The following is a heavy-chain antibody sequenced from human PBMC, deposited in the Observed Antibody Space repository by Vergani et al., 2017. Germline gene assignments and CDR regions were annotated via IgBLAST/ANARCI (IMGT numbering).Heavy chain of an antibody. CDR1: GFSLSTSGVG. CDR2: IYWNDDK. D-gene: IGHD3-16*01. Sequence: QITLTESGPTLVKPTQTLTLTCTFSGFSLSTSGVGVGWIGQPPGQALEWLALIYWNDDKRYSPFLKSRLTITKDTSKNQVVLTMTNMDPVDTSTYYCSHNQGDCPHFDYWGQGTLVTVSS. CDR3: SHNQGDCPHFDY. V-gene: IGHV2-5*01. J-gene: IGHJ4*02.